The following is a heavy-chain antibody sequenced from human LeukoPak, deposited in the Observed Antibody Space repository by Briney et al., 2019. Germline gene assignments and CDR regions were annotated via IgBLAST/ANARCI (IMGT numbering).Heavy chain of an antibody. CDR3: ARGIDPYSSSWYNWFDP. CDR1: GGTFSSYA. Sequence: GSSVKVSCKASGGTFSSYAISWVRQAPGQGLEWMGRIIPIFGIANYAQKFQGRVTITADKSTSTAYMELSSLRSEDTAVYYCARGIDPYSSSWYNWFDPWGQGTLVTVSS. V-gene: IGHV1-69*04. D-gene: IGHD6-13*01. CDR2: IIPIFGIA. J-gene: IGHJ5*02.